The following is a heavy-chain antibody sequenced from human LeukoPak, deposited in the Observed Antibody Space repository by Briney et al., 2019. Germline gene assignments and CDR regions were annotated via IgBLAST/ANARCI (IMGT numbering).Heavy chain of an antibody. CDR3: AKDGYYNPYGDYVDH. D-gene: IGHD4-17*01. Sequence: GGSLRLSCAASGFTFSSYGMHWVRQAPGKGLEWVAVISYDGSNKYYADSVKGRFTISRDNSKNTLYLQMNSLRAEGTAVYYCAKDGYYNPYGDYVDHWGQGTLVTVSS. CDR2: ISYDGSNK. J-gene: IGHJ4*02. CDR1: GFTFSSYG. V-gene: IGHV3-30*18.